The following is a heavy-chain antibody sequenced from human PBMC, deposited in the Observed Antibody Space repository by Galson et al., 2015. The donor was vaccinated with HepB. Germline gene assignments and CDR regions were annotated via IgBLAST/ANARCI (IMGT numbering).Heavy chain of an antibody. V-gene: IGHV3-30*02. CDR2: IRYDGSNK. J-gene: IGHJ1*01. Sequence: SLRLSCAASGFTFSSYGMHWVRQAPGKGLEWVAFIRYDGSNKYYADSVKGRFTISRDNPKNTLYLQMNSLRAEDTAVYYCAKDISGYYDSSGYFQHWGQGTLVTVSS. D-gene: IGHD3-22*01. CDR1: GFTFSSYG. CDR3: AKDISGYYDSSGYFQH.